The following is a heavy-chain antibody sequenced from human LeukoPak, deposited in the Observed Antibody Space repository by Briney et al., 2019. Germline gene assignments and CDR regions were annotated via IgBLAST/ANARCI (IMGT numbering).Heavy chain of an antibody. CDR1: GDSISSSRHS. J-gene: IGHJ3*02. Sequence: SETLSLTCTVSGDSISSSRHSWGWIRQPPGKGLEWVAYIYNSGSTSYNPSLKSRVTISMNTSKNQFSLKLSSVTAADTAVYYCARGPGGGSYSDAFDIWGQGTMVTVSS. V-gene: IGHV4-61*05. CDR2: IYNSGST. D-gene: IGHD1-26*01. CDR3: ARGPGGGSYSDAFDI.